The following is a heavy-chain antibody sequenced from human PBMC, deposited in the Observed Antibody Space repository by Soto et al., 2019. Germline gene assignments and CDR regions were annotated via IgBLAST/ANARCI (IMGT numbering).Heavy chain of an antibody. J-gene: IGHJ4*02. CDR2: IFPGDSDT. V-gene: IGHV5-51*01. Sequence: PGESLKISCKAIGYTFTNYWIGWVRQTPGKGLEWMGIIFPGDSDTRYNPSFEGQVTVSADESISTAYLQWNTLKASDNAMYYCVTPNFGALTQFDFWGQGTLVTVSS. CDR3: VTPNFGALTQFDF. D-gene: IGHD3-16*01. CDR1: GYTFTNYW.